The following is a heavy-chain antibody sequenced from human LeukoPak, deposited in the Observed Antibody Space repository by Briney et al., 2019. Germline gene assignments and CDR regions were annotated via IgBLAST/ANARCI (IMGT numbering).Heavy chain of an antibody. CDR2: INSDGSRI. V-gene: IGHV3-74*01. J-gene: IGHJ4*02. CDR1: GFTLSDYW. Sequence: GGSLRLSCAASGFTLSDYWMHWVRQAPGKGLVWVSRINSDGSRIIYADSVKGRFTISRDNAKNTVYLQMNSLRADDTAVYFCARAPQIGFSGFDKNYWGQGTLVTVSS. D-gene: IGHD5-12*01. CDR3: ARAPQIGFSGFDKNY.